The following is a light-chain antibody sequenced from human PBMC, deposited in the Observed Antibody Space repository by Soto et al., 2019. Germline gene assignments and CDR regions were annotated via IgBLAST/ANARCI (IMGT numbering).Light chain of an antibody. CDR3: SSYTSSSTYV. V-gene: IGLV2-18*02. CDR1: SSDVGSYNR. Sequence: QSALTQPTSVSGSPGQSVTISCTGTSSDVGSYNRVSWYQQPPGTAPKLMIYEVSNRPSGVPERFAGSKSGNTASLTISGLQAEDEADYYCSSYTSSSTYVFGTGTKLTVL. J-gene: IGLJ1*01. CDR2: EVS.